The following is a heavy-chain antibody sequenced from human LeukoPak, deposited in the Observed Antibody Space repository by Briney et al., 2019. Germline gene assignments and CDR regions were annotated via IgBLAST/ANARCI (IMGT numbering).Heavy chain of an antibody. J-gene: IGHJ3*02. CDR3: AKVGCSGGNCYAAFDI. Sequence: GGSLRLSCAASGFMFSNYGMHWVRQAPGKGLEWVAVIWYDGSNEYYADSVEGRFTISRDNSKNTLYLQMNSLRAEDTSVYYCAKVGCSGGNCYAAFDIWGQGTMVTVSS. D-gene: IGHD2-15*01. V-gene: IGHV3-30*02. CDR1: GFMFSNYG. CDR2: IWYDGSNE.